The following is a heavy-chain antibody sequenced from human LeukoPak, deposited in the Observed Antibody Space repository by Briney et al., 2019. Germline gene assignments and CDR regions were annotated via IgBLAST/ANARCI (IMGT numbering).Heavy chain of an antibody. D-gene: IGHD4-17*01. CDR3: ARMLILGDDYGDYYFDY. CDR1: GFTFDDYG. Sequence: GGSLRLSCAASGFTFDDYGMSWVRQAPGKGLEWVSGINWNGGSTGYADSVKGRFTISRDNAKNSLYLQMNSLRAEDTALYYCARMLILGDDYGDYYFDYWGQGTLVTVSS. J-gene: IGHJ4*02. V-gene: IGHV3-20*04. CDR2: INWNGGST.